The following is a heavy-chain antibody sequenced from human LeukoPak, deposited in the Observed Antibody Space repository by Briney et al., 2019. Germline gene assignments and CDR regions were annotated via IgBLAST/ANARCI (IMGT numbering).Heavy chain of an antibody. CDR1: GFTVSSNY. J-gene: IGHJ4*02. V-gene: IGHV3-53*01. Sequence: GGSLRLSCAASGFTVSSNYMSWVRQAPGKGLEWVSVIYSGGSTYYAVSVKGRFTISRDNSKNTLYLQMNSLRAEDTAVYYCARLRIAVAGIGFDYWGQGTLDTVSS. CDR2: IYSGGST. CDR3: ARLRIAVAGIGFDY. D-gene: IGHD6-19*01.